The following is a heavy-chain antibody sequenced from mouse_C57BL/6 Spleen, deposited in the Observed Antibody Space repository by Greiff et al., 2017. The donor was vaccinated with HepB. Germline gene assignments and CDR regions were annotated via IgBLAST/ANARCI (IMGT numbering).Heavy chain of an antibody. J-gene: IGHJ1*03. CDR3: ARYYYYGSSYPCWYFDV. V-gene: IGHV7-3*01. D-gene: IGHD1-1*01. CDR2: IRNKANGYTT. CDR1: GFTFTDYY. Sequence: EVQLVESGGGLVQPGGSLSLSCAASGFTFTDYYMSWVRQPPGKALEWLGFIRNKANGYTTEYSASVKGRFTISRDNSQSILYLQMNALRAEDSATYYCARYYYYGSSYPCWYFDVWGTGTTVTVSS.